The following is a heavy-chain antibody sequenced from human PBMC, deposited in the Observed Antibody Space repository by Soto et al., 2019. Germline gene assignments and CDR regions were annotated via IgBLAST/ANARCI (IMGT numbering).Heavy chain of an antibody. CDR1: GGSISSGDYY. CDR3: ARLTDCSSTSCYFDY. J-gene: IGHJ4*02. V-gene: IGHV4-30-4*01. D-gene: IGHD2-2*01. Sequence: SETLSLTCNVSGGSISSGDYYWSWIRQPPGKGLEWIGYIYFSESTSYNPSLKSRVTISGDKSKNQFSLRLTSVTAADTAVYYCARLTDCSSTSCYFDYWGQGTLVTVSS. CDR2: IYFSEST.